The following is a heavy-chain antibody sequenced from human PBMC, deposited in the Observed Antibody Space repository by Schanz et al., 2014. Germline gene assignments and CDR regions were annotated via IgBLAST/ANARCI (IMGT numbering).Heavy chain of an antibody. Sequence: QVQLVESGGGLVKPGGSLRLSCAASGFTFSDFFMTWIRQAPGKGLEWISYISDSASTIHYADSLKGRFIIARDNAKNSLYLQVNSLRAEDSGVYYCALGDVWSTYSFDSWGRGTLVTVSS. D-gene: IGHD3-3*01. CDR3: ALGDVWSTYSFDS. J-gene: IGHJ4*02. CDR1: GFTFSDFF. V-gene: IGHV3-11*01. CDR2: ISDSASTI.